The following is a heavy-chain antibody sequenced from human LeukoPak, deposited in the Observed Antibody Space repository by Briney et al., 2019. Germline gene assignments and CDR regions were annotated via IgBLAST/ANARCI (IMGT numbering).Heavy chain of an antibody. D-gene: IGHD6-13*01. J-gene: IGHJ4*02. V-gene: IGHV3-7*01. CDR3: AGEENIAAAGSLDY. CDR1: GFTFSSYW. CDR2: IKQDGSEK. Sequence: GSLRLSCAASGFTFSSYWMSWVRQAPGKGLEWAANIKQDGSEKYYVDSVKGRFTISRDNAKNSLYLQMNSLRAEDTAVYYCAGEENIAAAGSLDYWGQGTLVTVSS.